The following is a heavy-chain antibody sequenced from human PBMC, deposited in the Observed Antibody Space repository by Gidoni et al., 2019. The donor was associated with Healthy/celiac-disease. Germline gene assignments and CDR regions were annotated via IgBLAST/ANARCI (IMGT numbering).Heavy chain of an antibody. CDR2: ISWNSGSI. CDR3: AKGVGGIAASYFQH. CDR1: GFTFDDYA. J-gene: IGHJ1*01. V-gene: IGHV3-9*01. D-gene: IGHD6-25*01. Sequence: EVQLVESGGGLVQSGRSLRRPCAASGFTFDDYAMHWVRQAPGTGLEWVSGISWNSGSIGYADSVKGRFTISRDNAKNSLYLQMNSLRAEDTALYYCAKGVGGIAASYFQHWGQGTLVTVSS.